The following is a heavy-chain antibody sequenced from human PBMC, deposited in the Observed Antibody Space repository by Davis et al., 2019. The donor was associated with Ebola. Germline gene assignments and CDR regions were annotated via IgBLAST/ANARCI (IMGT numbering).Heavy chain of an antibody. CDR1: GGSISSSSYY. CDR2: IYYSGST. D-gene: IGHD3-16*01. CDR3: ASWGPYDYVWGSYGY. V-gene: IGHV4-39*01. J-gene: IGHJ4*02. Sequence: SETLSLTFTVSGGSISSSSYYWGWIRQPPGKGLEWIGSIYYSGSTYYNPSLKSRVTISVDTSKNQFSLKLSSVTAADTAVYYCASWGPYDYVWGSYGYWGQGTLVTVSS.